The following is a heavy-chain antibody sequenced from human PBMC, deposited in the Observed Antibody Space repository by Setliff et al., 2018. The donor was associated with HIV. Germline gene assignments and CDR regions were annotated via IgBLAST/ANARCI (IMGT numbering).Heavy chain of an antibody. V-gene: IGHV2-5*01. Sequence: SGPTLVNPTQTLTLTCTFSGFTLTTSGVGVGWIRQPPGKALEWLAFIYWNDDKRYSPSLKSRLTITKDTSRNQVVLTMTNMDPVDTATYYCAHLSYFYDSSGYYLYGYYGMDVWGQGTTVTVSS. J-gene: IGHJ6*02. CDR3: AHLSYFYDSSGYYLYGYYGMDV. D-gene: IGHD3-22*01. CDR1: GFTLTTSGVG. CDR2: IYWNDDK.